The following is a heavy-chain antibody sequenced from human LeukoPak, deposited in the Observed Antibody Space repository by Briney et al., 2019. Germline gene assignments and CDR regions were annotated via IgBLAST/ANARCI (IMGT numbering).Heavy chain of an antibody. CDR1: GFTFSDHY. CDR2: TRNKANSYTT. V-gene: IGHV3-72*01. J-gene: IGHJ4*02. D-gene: IGHD6-19*01. Sequence: PGGSLRLSRAASGFTFSDHYMDWVRQAPGTGLEWVGRTRNKANSYTTEYAASVKGRFTISRDDSKNSPYLQMNSLKTKDTAVYYCARPLRYSSGWYDYWGQGTLVTVSS. CDR3: ARPLRYSSGWYDY.